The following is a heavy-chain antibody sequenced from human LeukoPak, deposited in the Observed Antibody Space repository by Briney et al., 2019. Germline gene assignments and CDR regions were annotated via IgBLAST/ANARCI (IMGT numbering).Heavy chain of an antibody. Sequence: GGSPRLSCAASGFTFSSYAMNWVRQAPGKGLEWVSTITGSGGSTYYADSVKGRFTISRDNSKNTLYLQMNSLRAEDTAVYYCAKGESGWYFDYWGQGTLVTVSS. CDR1: GFTFSSYA. D-gene: IGHD6-19*01. V-gene: IGHV3-23*01. J-gene: IGHJ4*02. CDR2: ITGSGGST. CDR3: AKGESGWYFDY.